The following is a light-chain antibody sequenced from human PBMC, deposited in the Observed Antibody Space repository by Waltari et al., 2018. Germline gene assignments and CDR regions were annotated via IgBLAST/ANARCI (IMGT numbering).Light chain of an antibody. CDR1: QSVSRT. Sequence: EVMLTQSPGTLSLSPGERATLSCRASQSVSRTLAWYQQKPGQAPRLLIYDASRRATGIPDRVSGSGSGTDFSLTISRLEPEDFAVYYCQKYGTLPATFGQGTKVEIK. CDR2: DAS. V-gene: IGKV3-20*01. CDR3: QKYGTLPAT. J-gene: IGKJ1*01.